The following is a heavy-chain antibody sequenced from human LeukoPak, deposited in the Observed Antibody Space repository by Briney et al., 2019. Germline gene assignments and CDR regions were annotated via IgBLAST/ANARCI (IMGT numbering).Heavy chain of an antibody. CDR1: GFTFSSYS. D-gene: IGHD3-22*01. V-gene: IGHV3-48*01. CDR3: ARDAPPSYYYDSSGNAWYFDI. Sequence: GGSLRLSCAASGFTFSSYSMNWVRQAPGKGLEWVSYISSSSSTIYYADSVKGRFTISRDNAKNSLYLQMNSLRAEDTAVYYCARDAPPSYYYDSSGNAWYFDIWGRGTLVTVSS. CDR2: ISSSSSTI. J-gene: IGHJ2*01.